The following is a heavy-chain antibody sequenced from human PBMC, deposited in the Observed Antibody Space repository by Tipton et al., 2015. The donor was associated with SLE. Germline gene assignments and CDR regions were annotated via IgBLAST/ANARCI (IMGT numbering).Heavy chain of an antibody. CDR1: GFTFSTYS. CDR2: IISTGYAT. V-gene: IGHV3-64*02. CDR3: ARTTVAYYFDS. Sequence: SLRLSCAASGFTFSTYSIHWVRPAPGKGLEYVAAIISTGYATYYADSMKGRFTISRDNSKNTVYLQMGSLRAEDTAVYYCARTTVAYYFDSWGQGTRVTVPS. J-gene: IGHJ4*02. D-gene: IGHD4-23*01.